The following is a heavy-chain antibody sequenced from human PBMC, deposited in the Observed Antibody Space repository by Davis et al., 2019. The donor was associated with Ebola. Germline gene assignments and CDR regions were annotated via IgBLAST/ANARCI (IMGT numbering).Heavy chain of an antibody. CDR2: IRSKANSYAT. CDR3: SCSGSPFDY. CDR1: GFTSSGSA. Sequence: PRGSLTPSCAASGFTSSGSAVHWVRQASGRGLGWVGRIRSKANSYATAYAASVKGRFTISRDDSKNTAYLLMNSLKTEDTALYYCSCSGSPFDYWGQGTLVTVSS. J-gene: IGHJ4*02. V-gene: IGHV3-73*01. D-gene: IGHD1-26*01.